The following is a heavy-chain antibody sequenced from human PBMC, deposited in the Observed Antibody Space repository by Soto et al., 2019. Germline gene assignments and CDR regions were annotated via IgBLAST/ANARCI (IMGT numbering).Heavy chain of an antibody. CDR2: TYYRSKWYN. V-gene: IGHV6-1*01. CDR1: GDSVSSHSAA. Sequence: QTPSPTCAISGDSVSSHSAAWDWVRDSPSRGLEWLGRTYYRSKWYNDYAVSVKSRITINPDTSKNQFSLQLNSVTPEDTAVYYCARVWGQWSFTRWGQGTLVPVSS. J-gene: IGHJ4*02. CDR3: ARVWGQWSFTR. D-gene: IGHD6-19*01.